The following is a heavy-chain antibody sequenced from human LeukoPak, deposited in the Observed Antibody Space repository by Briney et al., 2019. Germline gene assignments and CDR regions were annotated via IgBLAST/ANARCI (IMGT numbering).Heavy chain of an antibody. D-gene: IGHD1/OR15-1a*01. CDR2: ILGDGGT. CDR1: GFTFSSYA. V-gene: IGHV3-23*01. Sequence: GGSLRLSCAASGFTFSSYAMNWVRQAPGKGLEWVSGILGDGGTYYADSVKGRFTISRDNSKNTVWLQMDSLRAEDMALYFCAKDEKPDGRWNIDHWGQGTLVTVSS. CDR3: AKDEKPDGRWNIDH. J-gene: IGHJ4*02.